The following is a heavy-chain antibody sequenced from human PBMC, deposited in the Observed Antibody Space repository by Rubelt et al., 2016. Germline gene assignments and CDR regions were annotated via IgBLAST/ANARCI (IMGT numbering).Heavy chain of an antibody. V-gene: IGHV3-23*04. Sequence: EVQLVESGGGLVQPGRSLRLSCTASGFSFGDYAMTWFRQAPGKGLEWVSSISSRSSFIYYADSVKGRFTISRDNSKNTLDLNMSCRRAEDTAVYYCANVLQRSWYYDLWGRGTLVTVSS. D-gene: IGHD6-6*01. CDR3: ANVLQRSWYYDL. J-gene: IGHJ2*01. CDR1: GFSFGDYA. CDR2: ISSRSSFI.